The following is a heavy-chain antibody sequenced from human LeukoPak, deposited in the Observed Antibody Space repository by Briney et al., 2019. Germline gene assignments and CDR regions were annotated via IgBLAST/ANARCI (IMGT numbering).Heavy chain of an antibody. V-gene: IGHV3-48*01. D-gene: IGHD3-3*01. CDR1: GFTFSSYS. J-gene: IGHJ4*02. CDR2: ISSSSSTI. CDR3: VRGAIRFLEWLLTPTFDY. Sequence: GGSLRLSCAASGFTFSSYSMNWVRQAPGKGLEWVSYISSSSSTIYYADSVKGRFTISRDNAKNSLYLQMNSLRAEDTAVYYCVRGAIRFLEWLLTPTFDYWGQGTLVTVSS.